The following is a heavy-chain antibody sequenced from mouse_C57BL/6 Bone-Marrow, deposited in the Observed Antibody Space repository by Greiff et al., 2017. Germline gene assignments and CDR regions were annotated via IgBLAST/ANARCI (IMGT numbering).Heavy chain of an antibody. CDR2: VSSGGDYI. CDR1: GFTFSSYA. CDR3: TRDRITTVVDWYFDV. J-gene: IGHJ1*03. Sequence: EVKLVESGEGLVKPGGSLKLSCAASGFTFSSYAMSWVRQTPEKRLEWVAYVSSGGDYIYYADTVKGRFTISRDNARNTLYLQMSSLKSEDTAMYYCTRDRITTVVDWYFDVWGTGTTVTVSS. D-gene: IGHD1-1*01. V-gene: IGHV5-9-1*02.